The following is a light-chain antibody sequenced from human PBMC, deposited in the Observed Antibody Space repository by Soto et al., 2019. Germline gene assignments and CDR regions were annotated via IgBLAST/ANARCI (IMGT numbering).Light chain of an antibody. CDR3: QQYGSAPIT. J-gene: IGKJ5*01. V-gene: IGKV3-20*01. CDR1: QSVSSSY. Sequence: EIVLTQSPGTLSLSPGERATLSCRASQSVSSSYLAWYQQKPGQAPRLIIYGASSRATGIPDRFSGSGAGTDFTITISRLEPEDFAVYYCQQYGSAPITFGQGTRLEIK. CDR2: GAS.